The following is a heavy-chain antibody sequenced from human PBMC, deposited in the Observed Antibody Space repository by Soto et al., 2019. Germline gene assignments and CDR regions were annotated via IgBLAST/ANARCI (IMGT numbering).Heavy chain of an antibody. V-gene: IGHV1-18*01. CDR3: AGDKLYSSSWYGQAAVDY. CDR2: ISAYNGNT. J-gene: IGHJ4*02. Sequence: QVQLVQSGAEVKKPGASVKVSCKASGYTFTSYVISWVRQAPGQGLEWMGWISAYNGNTNYAQKLQGRVTMTTDTSTSTAYMELRSLRSDDTAVYYCAGDKLYSSSWYGQAAVDYWGQGTLVTVSS. CDR1: GYTFTSYV. D-gene: IGHD6-13*01.